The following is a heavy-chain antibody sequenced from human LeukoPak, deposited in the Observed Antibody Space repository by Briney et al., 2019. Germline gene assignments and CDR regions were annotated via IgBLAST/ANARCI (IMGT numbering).Heavy chain of an antibody. Sequence: GESLKISCKASGYTFTGYYMHWVRQAPGQGLEWMGWINPNSGGTNYAQKFQGRVTMTRDTSISTAYMELSRLRSDDTAVYYCARPRRICSSTSCRSPDYYYYMDVWGKGTTVTVSS. J-gene: IGHJ6*03. CDR3: ARPRRICSSTSCRSPDYYYYMDV. V-gene: IGHV1-2*02. D-gene: IGHD2-2*01. CDR1: GYTFTGYY. CDR2: INPNSGGT.